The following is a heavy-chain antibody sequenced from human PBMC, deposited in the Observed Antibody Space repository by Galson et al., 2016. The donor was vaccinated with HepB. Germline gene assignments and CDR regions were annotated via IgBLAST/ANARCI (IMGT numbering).Heavy chain of an antibody. J-gene: IGHJ3*02. CDR1: GFTFSSYG. CDR3: AKPHIAVAGRGGLAFNM. CDR2: ITGSGGST. Sequence: SLRLSCAASGFTFSSYGMSWVRQAPGKGLEGVSGITGSGGSTYYADSVKGRFTISRDNSKNTLYLQMNSLRAEDTAVYYCAKPHIAVAGRGGLAFNMWGQGTMVTVPS. D-gene: IGHD6-19*01. V-gene: IGHV3-23*01.